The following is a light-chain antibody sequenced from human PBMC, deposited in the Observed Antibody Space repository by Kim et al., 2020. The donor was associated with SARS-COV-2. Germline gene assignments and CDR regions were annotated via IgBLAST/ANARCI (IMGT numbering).Light chain of an antibody. J-gene: IGLJ3*02. Sequence: SSELTQDPAVSVALGQTVRITCQGASLRSYYASWYQQKPRQAPILVIYNTNNRPSGIPDRFSGSSSGNTASLTITGAQAEDEADYYCHSRDSSGNHRVFGGGTKLTVL. CDR1: SLRSYY. CDR2: NTN. V-gene: IGLV3-19*01. CDR3: HSRDSSGNHRV.